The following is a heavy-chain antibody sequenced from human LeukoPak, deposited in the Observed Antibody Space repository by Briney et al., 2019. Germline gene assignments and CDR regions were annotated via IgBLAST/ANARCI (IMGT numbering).Heavy chain of an antibody. J-gene: IGHJ4*02. V-gene: IGHV3-48*03. CDR3: ARSSYCGGDCYWGHFDY. Sequence: GGSLRLSCAASGFTFSSYEMIWVRQAPGKGLEWVSYISSSGSSVYYIDSVKGRFTISRDNAKNSLYLQMNSLRAEDTAVYYCARSSYCGGDCYWGHFDYWGQGTLVTVSS. CDR2: ISSSGSSV. CDR1: GFTFSSYE. D-gene: IGHD2-21*01.